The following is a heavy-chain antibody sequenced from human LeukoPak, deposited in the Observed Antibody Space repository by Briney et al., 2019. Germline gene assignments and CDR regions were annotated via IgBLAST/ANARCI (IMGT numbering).Heavy chain of an antibody. CDR2: IIPIFGTA. V-gene: IGHV1-69*06. Sequence: SVKVSCKASGGTFSSYAISWVRQAPGQGLEWMGGIIPIFGTANYAQKFQGRVTITADKSTSTAYMELSSLRAEDTALYYCAREGYRYSGSYYGGGAFDIWGQGTMVTVSS. CDR3: AREGYRYSGSYYGGGAFDI. CDR1: GGTFSSYA. D-gene: IGHD1-26*01. J-gene: IGHJ3*02.